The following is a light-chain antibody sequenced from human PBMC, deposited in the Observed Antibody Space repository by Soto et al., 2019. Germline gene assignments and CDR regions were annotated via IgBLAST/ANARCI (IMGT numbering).Light chain of an antibody. Sequence: QSVLTQPPSASGSPGQPVTISCTGTSSDVGGYNYVSWYQQHPGKAPKLLISMNDQRPSGVPGRFSGSKSGTSASLAISGLRSEDEADYYCASWDDSLSGYVFGTGTKVTVL. V-gene: IGLV2-8*01. CDR2: MND. CDR1: SSDVGGYNY. J-gene: IGLJ1*01. CDR3: ASWDDSLSGYV.